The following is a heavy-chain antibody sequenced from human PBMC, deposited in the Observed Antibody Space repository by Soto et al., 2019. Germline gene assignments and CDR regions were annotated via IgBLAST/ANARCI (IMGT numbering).Heavy chain of an antibody. J-gene: IGHJ5*02. D-gene: IGHD2-2*01. CDR2: IFYSGTT. CDR3: ARITSAFDP. Sequence: QVQLQESGPGLVKPSQTLSLTCTVSGGSVSSGHHYWRWIRQPPGKGLECIGYIFYSGTTYCNPSLKSRVTLSVDTSKNQFSLKLNSVTAADTAVYYCARITSAFDPWGQGTMVTVSS. CDR1: GGSVSSGHHY. V-gene: IGHV4-30-4*01.